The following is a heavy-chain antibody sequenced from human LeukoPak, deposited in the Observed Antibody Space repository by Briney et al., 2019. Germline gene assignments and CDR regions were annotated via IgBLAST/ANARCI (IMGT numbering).Heavy chain of an antibody. V-gene: IGHV1-18*01. CDR2: ISAYNGNT. CDR1: GYTFTSYG. J-gene: IGHJ6*02. D-gene: IGHD3-10*01. CDR3: ARGSEIVSWFGELSGYYYYGMDV. Sequence: ASAKVSCKASGYTFTSYGISWVRQAPGQGLEWMGWISAYNGNTNYAQKLQGRVTMTTDTSTSTAYMELRSLRSDDTAVYYCARGSEIVSWFGELSGYYYYGMDVWGQGTTVTVSS.